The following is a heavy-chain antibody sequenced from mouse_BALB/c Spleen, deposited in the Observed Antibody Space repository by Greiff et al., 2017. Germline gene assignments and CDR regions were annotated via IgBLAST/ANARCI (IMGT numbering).Heavy chain of an antibody. V-gene: IGHV5-6-5*01. Sequence: EVHLVESGGGLVKPGGSPKLSCAASGFTFSSYAMSWVRQTPEKRLEWVASISSGGSTYYPDSVKGRFTISRDNARNILYLQMSSLRSEDTAMYYCAKSSITTVVDWYFDVWGAGTTVTVSS. D-gene: IGHD1-1*01. CDR2: ISSGGST. J-gene: IGHJ1*01. CDR1: GFTFSSYA. CDR3: AKSSITTVVDWYFDV.